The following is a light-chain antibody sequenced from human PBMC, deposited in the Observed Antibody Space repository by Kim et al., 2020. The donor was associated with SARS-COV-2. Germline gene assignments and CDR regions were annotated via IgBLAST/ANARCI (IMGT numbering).Light chain of an antibody. CDR1: QSVTDG. CDR3: QHYCRYPYT. Sequence: DIQMTQSPSTLSASVGDRVTITCRASQSVTDGLVAWYQQKPGKAPNLLIYKASTLESGVPSRFSGSGFGTEFTLTISSLQPEDFATYYCQHYCRYPYTFGQGTKVDIK. J-gene: IGKJ2*01. CDR2: KAS. V-gene: IGKV1-5*03.